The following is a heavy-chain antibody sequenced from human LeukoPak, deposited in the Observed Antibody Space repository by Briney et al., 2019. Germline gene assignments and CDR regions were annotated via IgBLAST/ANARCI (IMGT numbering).Heavy chain of an antibody. V-gene: IGHV4-61*02. Sequence: SETLSLTCTVSGGSISSSSYYWGWIRQPAGKGLEWIGRIYTSGSTNYNPSLKSRVTISVDTSKNQFSLKLSSVTAADTAVYYCARVRHITIFGVVRYYYYMDVWGKGTTVAVSS. D-gene: IGHD3-3*01. CDR2: IYTSGST. CDR1: GGSISSSSYY. J-gene: IGHJ6*03. CDR3: ARVRHITIFGVVRYYYYMDV.